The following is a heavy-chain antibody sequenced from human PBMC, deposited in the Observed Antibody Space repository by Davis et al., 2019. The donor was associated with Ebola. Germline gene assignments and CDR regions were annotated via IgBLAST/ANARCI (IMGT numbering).Heavy chain of an antibody. CDR1: GGSISSYY. CDR3: AREEIVAAGALDY. V-gene: IGHV4-59*01. CDR2: IYYSGST. D-gene: IGHD1-26*01. Sequence: MPSETLSLTCTVSGGSISSYYWSWIRQPPGKGLEWIGYIYYSGSTNYNPSLKSRVTISVDTSKNQFSLKLRSVTAADTAVYYCAREEIVAAGALDYWGQGTLVTVSS. J-gene: IGHJ4*02.